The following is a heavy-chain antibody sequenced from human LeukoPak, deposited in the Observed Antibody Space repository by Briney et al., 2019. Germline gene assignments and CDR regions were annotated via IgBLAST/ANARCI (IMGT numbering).Heavy chain of an antibody. CDR2: INPSGGSA. CDR1: GYTFPIYY. CDR3: ARARDTGDY. D-gene: IGHD3-16*02. J-gene: IGHJ4*02. Sequence: ASVKVSSKASGYTFPIYYIHWVRPATGQGLAWMGMINPSGGSATYSQKFQGRVTMTRDTSTSTVYMELSSLRSEDTAVYYCARARDTGDYWGQGTLVTVSS. V-gene: IGHV1-46*01.